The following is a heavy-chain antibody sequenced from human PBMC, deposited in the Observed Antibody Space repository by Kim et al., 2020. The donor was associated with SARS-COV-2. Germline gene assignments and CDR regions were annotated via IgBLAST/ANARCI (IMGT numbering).Heavy chain of an antibody. D-gene: IGHD3-3*01. CDR1: GYSFTSYW. J-gene: IGHJ3*02. CDR3: ASSIPLTIFGVVDAFDI. V-gene: IGHV5-51*01. Sequence: GESLKISCKGSGYSFTSYWIGWVRQMPGKGLEWMGIIYPGDSDTRYSPSFQGQGTISADKSISTAYLQWSSLKASDTAMYYCASSIPLTIFGVVDAFDIWGQGTMVTVSS. CDR2: IYPGDSDT.